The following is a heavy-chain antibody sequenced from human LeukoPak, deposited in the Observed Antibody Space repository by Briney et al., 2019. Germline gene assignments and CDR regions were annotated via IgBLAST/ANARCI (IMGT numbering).Heavy chain of an antibody. CDR1: GFTFSSYW. CDR3: ARDDYYDSSGYFHY. CDR2: IKQDGSEK. D-gene: IGHD3-22*01. V-gene: IGHV3-7*03. J-gene: IGHJ4*02. Sequence: GGSLRLSCAASGFTFSSYWMSWVRQAPGKGLEWVANIKQDGSEKYYVDSVKGRFTTSRDNAKNPLYLQMNSLRAEDTAVYYCARDDYYDSSGYFHYWGQGTLVTVSS.